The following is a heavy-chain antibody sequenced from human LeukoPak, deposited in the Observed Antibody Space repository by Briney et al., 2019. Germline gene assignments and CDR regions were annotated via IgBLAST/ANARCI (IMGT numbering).Heavy chain of an antibody. CDR1: GGSFSGYY. V-gene: IGHV4-34*01. Sequence: SETLSLTCAVYGGSFSGYYWSWIRQPPGKGLEWIGEINHSGSTNYNPSLKSRGTISVDTSKTQFSLKLSSVTAADTAVYYCARGLKPLIGSSRSTDRIDPWGQGTLVTVSS. CDR3: ARGLKPLIGSSRSTDRIDP. J-gene: IGHJ5*02. CDR2: INHSGST. D-gene: IGHD6-13*01.